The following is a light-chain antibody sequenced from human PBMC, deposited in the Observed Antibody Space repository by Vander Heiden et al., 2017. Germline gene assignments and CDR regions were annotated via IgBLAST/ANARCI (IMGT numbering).Light chain of an antibody. CDR2: LGS. V-gene: IGKV2-28*01. CDR3: RQALQTPQS. J-gene: IGKJ2*01. Sequence: ETVRTQSPLSLLVTPGEPASISCRSSQSLLHRNGYNYLDWYLQKPGQSPQLLIYLGSNRASGVPDRFSGSGSGTDFTLKISRVEAEDVGVYYCRQALQTPQSFGQGTKLEIK. CDR1: QSLLHRNGYNY.